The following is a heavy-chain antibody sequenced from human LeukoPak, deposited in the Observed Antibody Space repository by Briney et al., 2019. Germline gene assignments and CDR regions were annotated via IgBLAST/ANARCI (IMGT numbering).Heavy chain of an antibody. CDR3: AKAPLLWFGELSCYFDY. CDR1: GFMFSSHW. D-gene: IGHD3-10*01. Sequence: GGSLRLSCAASGFMFSSHWMTWVRQAPGKGLEWVANIKQDGSETYYMDYVKGRFTISRDNAKNSLYLQMNSLRAEDTALYYCAKAPLLWFGELSCYFDYWGQGTLVTVSS. CDR2: IKQDGSET. J-gene: IGHJ4*02. V-gene: IGHV3-7*03.